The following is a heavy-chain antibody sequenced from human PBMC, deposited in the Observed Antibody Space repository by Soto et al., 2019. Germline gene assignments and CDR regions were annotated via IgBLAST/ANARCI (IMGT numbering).Heavy chain of an antibody. Sequence: QVQLVQSGAEVKKPGASVKVSCKASGYTFPNYDITWVRQATGQVLEWLGVMNPNSGYTSYAQKFQGRVTMTRNTTKSTVDMDLSSLRSEDTAVYYCARSPSDWNYEFWIDPWGQGTQLTVSS. CDR3: ARSPSDWNYEFWIDP. V-gene: IGHV1-8*01. CDR2: MNPNSGYT. D-gene: IGHD1-7*01. CDR1: GYTFPNYD. J-gene: IGHJ5*02.